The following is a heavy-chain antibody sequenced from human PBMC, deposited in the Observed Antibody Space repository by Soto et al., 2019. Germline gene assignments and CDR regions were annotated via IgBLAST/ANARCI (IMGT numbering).Heavy chain of an antibody. CDR3: ARDGSGSYYYGMDV. CDR1: GFTFSDYY. V-gene: IGHV3-11*05. D-gene: IGHD3-10*01. Sequence: GGSLRLSCAASGFTFSDYYMSWIRQAPGKGLEWISYISSGTNYIKYADSVKGRVTISRDDAKKSLYLQMNSLRPEDTAVYYCARDGSGSYYYGMDVWGQGTTVTVSS. CDR2: ISSGTNYI. J-gene: IGHJ6*02.